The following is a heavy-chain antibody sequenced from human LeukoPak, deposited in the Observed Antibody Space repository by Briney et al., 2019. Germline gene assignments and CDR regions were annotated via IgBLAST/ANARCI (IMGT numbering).Heavy chain of an antibody. Sequence: EASVKVSCKASGYPFTSYGIVWVRQAPGQGLEWMGWISAYSGHTNYAQKLQGRVTMTTDRSTSTVYMELRSLRFDDTAVYYCAREADYKTVKYDYWGQGTLVTVSS. V-gene: IGHV1-18*01. CDR2: ISAYSGHT. CDR3: AREADYKTVKYDY. J-gene: IGHJ4*02. CDR1: GYPFTSYG. D-gene: IGHD4-11*01.